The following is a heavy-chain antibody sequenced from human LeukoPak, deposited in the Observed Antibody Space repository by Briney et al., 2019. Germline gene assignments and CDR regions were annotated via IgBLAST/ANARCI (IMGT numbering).Heavy chain of an antibody. Sequence: ASVKVSCKASGYTFTGYYLHWVRQAPGQGLEWMGWINPNSGGTNYAQKLQGRVTMTTDTSTSTAYMELGSLRSDDTAVYYCARGPLYGDYEWWFDPWGQGTLVTVSS. CDR2: INPNSGGT. CDR3: ARGPLYGDYEWWFDP. D-gene: IGHD4-17*01. J-gene: IGHJ5*02. CDR1: GYTFTGYY. V-gene: IGHV1-2*02.